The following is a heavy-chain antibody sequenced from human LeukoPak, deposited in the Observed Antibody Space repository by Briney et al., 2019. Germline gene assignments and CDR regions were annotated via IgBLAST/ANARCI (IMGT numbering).Heavy chain of an antibody. V-gene: IGHV4-59*01. CDR2: IYYSGST. J-gene: IGHJ6*02. Sequence: SETLSLTCTVPGGSISSYYWSWIRQPPGKGLEWIGYIYYSGSTNYNPSLKSRVTISVDTSKNQFSLKLSSVTAADTAVYYCARDASYGGYYYGMDVWGQGTTVTVSS. D-gene: IGHD4-23*01. CDR1: GGSISSYY. CDR3: ARDASYGGYYYGMDV.